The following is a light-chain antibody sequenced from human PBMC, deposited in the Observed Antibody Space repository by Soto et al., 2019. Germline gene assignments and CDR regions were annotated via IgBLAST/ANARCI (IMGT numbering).Light chain of an antibody. J-gene: IGKJ2*01. CDR3: QQRSNWPQYT. V-gene: IGKV3-11*01. CDR2: DAS. CDR1: QSVSSY. Sequence: EIVLTQSPATLSLSPGERATLSCRASQSVSSYLAWYQQKPGQAPRLLIYDASNSATGIPARFSGSGSGTDFTLTISSLEPVDFAVYYCQQRSNWPQYTCGQGTKLEIK.